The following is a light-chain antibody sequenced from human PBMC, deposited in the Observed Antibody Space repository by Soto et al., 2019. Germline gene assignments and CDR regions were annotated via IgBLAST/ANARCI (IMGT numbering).Light chain of an antibody. CDR2: DVT. CDR3: SSHRTNTILV. V-gene: IGLV2-14*01. J-gene: IGLJ3*02. CDR1: SNDVGPYKY. Sequence: QSALTQPASVSGSPGQSITISCTESSNDVGPYKYVSWYQQHPSKAPKLIIYDVTSRPSGVSDRFSGSKSGNTASLSISGLQAEDEADYYCSSHRTNTILVFGGGTKLTVL.